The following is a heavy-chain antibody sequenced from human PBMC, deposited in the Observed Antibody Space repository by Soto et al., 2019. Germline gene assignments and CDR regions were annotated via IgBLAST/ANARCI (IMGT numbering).Heavy chain of an antibody. Sequence: SETLSLTCAVYGGYFSGYYWSWIRQPPGKGLEWIGEINHSGSTNYNPSLKSRVTISVDTSKNQFSLKLSSVTAADTAVYYCARGLTMVRGVIIPFDYWGQGTLVTVSS. J-gene: IGHJ4*02. CDR2: INHSGST. CDR1: GGYFSGYY. CDR3: ARGLTMVRGVIIPFDY. D-gene: IGHD3-10*01. V-gene: IGHV4-34*01.